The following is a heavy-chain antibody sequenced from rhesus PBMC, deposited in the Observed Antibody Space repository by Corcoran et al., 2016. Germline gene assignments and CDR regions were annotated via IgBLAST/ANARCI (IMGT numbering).Heavy chain of an antibody. J-gene: IGHJ4*01. CDR3: AREEYLDWLLHYYFDY. D-gene: IGHD3-3*01. CDR1: GGSIRSNY. Sequence: QVQLQESGPGLVKPSETLSLTCAVSGGSIRSNYWSWIRQPPGTGLEGIGRISVSGGSTDYNPSLKSRVTISTDTSKNQFSLKLSSVTAADTAVYYCAREEYLDWLLHYYFDYWGQGVLVTVSS. V-gene: IGHV4-160*01. CDR2: ISVSGGST.